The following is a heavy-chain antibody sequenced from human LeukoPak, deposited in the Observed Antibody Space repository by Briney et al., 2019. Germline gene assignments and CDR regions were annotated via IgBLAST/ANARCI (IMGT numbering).Heavy chain of an antibody. CDR3: ATYSGSWPIDAFDI. CDR2: IIPIFGTA. D-gene: IGHD1-26*01. Sequence: SAKVSCKASRGTFSSYAISWVGQAPGQGLEWMGGIIPIFGTANYAQKFQGRVTITTDESTSTAYMERSSLRSEDTAVYYCATYSGSWPIDAFDIWGQGTMVSVSS. CDR1: RGTFSSYA. J-gene: IGHJ3*02. V-gene: IGHV1-69*05.